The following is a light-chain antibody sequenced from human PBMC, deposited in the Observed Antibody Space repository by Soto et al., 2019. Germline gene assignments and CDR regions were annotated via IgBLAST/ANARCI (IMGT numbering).Light chain of an antibody. Sequence: EIVMTQSPATLSVSPGERATLSCRASQSVGSDLAWYQQKPGQGPRLLIYGASSRATGTPDRFSGSGSGTEFTLTISSLQPDDFATYYCQHYNSYSEAFGQGTKVDI. CDR1: QSVGSD. J-gene: IGKJ1*01. CDR2: GAS. V-gene: IGKV3D-15*01. CDR3: QHYNSYSEA.